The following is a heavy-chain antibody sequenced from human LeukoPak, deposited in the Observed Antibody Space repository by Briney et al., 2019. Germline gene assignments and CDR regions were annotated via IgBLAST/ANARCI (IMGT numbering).Heavy chain of an antibody. D-gene: IGHD3-10*01. CDR1: GFTFSSYA. CDR3: AKEEHYYGSGSYIGLDY. J-gene: IGHJ4*02. V-gene: IGHV3-23*01. CDR2: ISGSGGST. Sequence: GGSLRLSCAASGFTFSSYAMSWVRQAPGKGLEWVSAISGSGGSTYYADSVKGRFTISRDNSKNTLYLQMNSLRAEDTAVYYCAKEEHYYGSGSYIGLDYWGQGTLVTVSS.